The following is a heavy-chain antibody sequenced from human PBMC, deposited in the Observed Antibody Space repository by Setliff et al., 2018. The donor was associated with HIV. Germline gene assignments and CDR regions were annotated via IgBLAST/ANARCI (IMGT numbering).Heavy chain of an antibody. V-gene: IGHV1-18*01. CDR2: ISTYNGNT. J-gene: IGHJ3*02. CDR1: GYTFTNYG. D-gene: IGHD3-22*01. Sequence: ASVKVSCKASGYTFTNYGINWVRQAPGQGPEWMGWISTYNGNTSNTQNLQGGVTMTTDTSTNTAYMELRSLTSDDTAVYYCARDKALYYYDGSGSPLFDIWGQGTMVTDS. CDR3: ARDKALYYYDGSGSPLFDI.